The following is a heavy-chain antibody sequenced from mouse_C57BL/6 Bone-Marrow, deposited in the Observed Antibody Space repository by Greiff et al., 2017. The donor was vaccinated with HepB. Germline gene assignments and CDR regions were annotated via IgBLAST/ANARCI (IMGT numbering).Heavy chain of an antibody. J-gene: IGHJ3*01. CDR1: GFSLTSYG. V-gene: IGHV2-6*03. Sequence: VQLKESGPGLVAPSQSLSITCTVSGFSLTSYGVHWVRQPPGKGLEWLVVIWSDGSTTYNSALKSRLSISKDNSKSQVFLKMNSLQADDTAMYYCARYYAYDEAWFAYWGQGTLVTVSA. CDR3: ARYYAYDEAWFAY. D-gene: IGHD2-2*01. CDR2: IWSDGST.